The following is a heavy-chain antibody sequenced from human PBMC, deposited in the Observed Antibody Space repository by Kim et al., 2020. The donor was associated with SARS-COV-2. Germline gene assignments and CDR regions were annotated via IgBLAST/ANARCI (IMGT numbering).Heavy chain of an antibody. CDR2: SGTT. Sequence: SGTTHYNPSLKSRVTISIDTSKNQFSLKLSFVSAADLAVYYCARDTHLDYWGQGTLVTVSS. J-gene: IGHJ4*02. V-gene: IGHV4-30-2*04. CDR3: ARDTHLDY.